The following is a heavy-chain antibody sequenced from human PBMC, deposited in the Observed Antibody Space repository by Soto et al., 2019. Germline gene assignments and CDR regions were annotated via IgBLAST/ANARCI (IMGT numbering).Heavy chain of an antibody. J-gene: IGHJ4*02. D-gene: IGHD3-9*01. CDR3: ARDSYYDILTGYSLDY. Sequence: PGGSLRLSCAASGFTFSSYAMHWVRQAPGKGLEWVAVISYDGSNKYYADSVKGRFTISRDNSKNTLYLQMNSLRAEDTAVYYCARDSYYDILTGYSLDYWGQGTLVTVSS. CDR2: ISYDGSNK. V-gene: IGHV3-30-3*01. CDR1: GFTFSSYA.